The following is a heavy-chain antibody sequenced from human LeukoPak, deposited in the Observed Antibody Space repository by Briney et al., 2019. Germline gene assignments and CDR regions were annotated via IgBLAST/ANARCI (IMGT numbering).Heavy chain of an antibody. D-gene: IGHD2-2*01. CDR1: GYTFTSYG. Sequence: ASVKVSCKASGYTFTSYGISWVRQAPGQGLEWMGWISAYNGNTNYAQKLQGRVTMTTDTSTSTAYMELRSLRSDYTAVYYCARDLVPAALIYFDYWGQGTLVTVSS. CDR2: ISAYNGNT. V-gene: IGHV1-18*01. CDR3: ARDLVPAALIYFDY. J-gene: IGHJ4*02.